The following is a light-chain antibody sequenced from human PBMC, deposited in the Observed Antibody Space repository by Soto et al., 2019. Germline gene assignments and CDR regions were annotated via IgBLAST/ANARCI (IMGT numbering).Light chain of an antibody. V-gene: IGKV3-15*01. J-gene: IGKJ1*01. Sequence: EIVMTQSPATLSVSPGERATLSCRASQSVSSNLAWYQQKPGQAPRLLIYGASTRATGIPARFSGSGSAKEFTLTISSLQSEDFAVYYCQQYNIWSPWTFGQGTKVEIK. CDR2: GAS. CDR3: QQYNIWSPWT. CDR1: QSVSSN.